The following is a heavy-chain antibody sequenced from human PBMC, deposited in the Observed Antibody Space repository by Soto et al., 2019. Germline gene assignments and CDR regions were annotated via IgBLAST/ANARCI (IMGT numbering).Heavy chain of an antibody. CDR2: ISGSGGTT. Sequence: GSLRLSCEASGLTFSVSAMSWVRQAPEKGLEWVSAISGSGGTTYYADSVKGRFTISRDNSKNTLYLQMSSLRAEDTAIYYCTKRVPGTRPSDYWGQGTLVTVSS. J-gene: IGHJ4*02. V-gene: IGHV3-23*01. CDR1: GLTFSVSA. D-gene: IGHD6-13*01. CDR3: TKRVPGTRPSDY.